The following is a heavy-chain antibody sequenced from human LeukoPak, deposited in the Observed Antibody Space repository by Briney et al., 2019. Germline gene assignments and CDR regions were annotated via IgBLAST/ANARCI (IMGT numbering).Heavy chain of an antibody. Sequence: XTXXGXXIXWVRQAPGQGXEXXGWINPNSGDTNYPQKFQGRVTMTRDTSXXTAYMELSRLRSEDTGVFYCATXXXXXXNIXYWGQGTLVTVSS. D-gene: IGHD2/OR15-2a*01. J-gene: IGHJ4*02. CDR1: XTXXGXX. CDR2: INPNSGDT. V-gene: IGHV1-2*02. CDR3: ATXXXXXXNIXY.